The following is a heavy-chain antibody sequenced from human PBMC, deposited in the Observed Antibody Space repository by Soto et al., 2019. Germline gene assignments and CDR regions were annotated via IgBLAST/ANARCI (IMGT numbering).Heavy chain of an antibody. D-gene: IGHD2-21*02. J-gene: IGHJ5*02. CDR2: ISGSGGST. CDR3: AKDHLLVVTAMPRNWFDP. V-gene: IGHV3-23*01. Sequence: EVQLLESGGGLVQPGGSLRLSCAASGFTFSSYAMSWVRQAPGKGLEWVSAISGSGGSTYYADSVKGRFTISRDNSKNTLYLQMNSLRAEDTAVYYCAKDHLLVVTAMPRNWFDPWGQGTLVTVSS. CDR1: GFTFSSYA.